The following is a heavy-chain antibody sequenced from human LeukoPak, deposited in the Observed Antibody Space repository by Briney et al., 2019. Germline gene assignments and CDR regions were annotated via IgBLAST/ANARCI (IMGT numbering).Heavy chain of an antibody. Sequence: GGSLRLSCVVSGFTFSRYAMTWVRRAPGKGLEWVSTIGDSGDKSYYPDSVKGRFTISRDLSKDTLFLEMHNLRAEDTAVYYCAKGRALWTYDFDSWGQGTLVTVSS. CDR2: IGDSGDKS. V-gene: IGHV3-23*01. D-gene: IGHD3/OR15-3a*01. CDR1: GFTFSRYA. CDR3: AKGRALWTYDFDS. J-gene: IGHJ4*02.